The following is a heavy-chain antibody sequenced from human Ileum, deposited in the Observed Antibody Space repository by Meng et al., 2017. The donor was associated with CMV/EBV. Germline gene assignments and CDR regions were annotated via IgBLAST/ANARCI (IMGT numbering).Heavy chain of an antibody. CDR1: GYTFTGYY. V-gene: IGHV1-2*02. CDR3: ARTPDGCNFYYFDC. J-gene: IGHJ4*02. D-gene: IGHD5-24*01. Sequence: SGYTFTGYYMHWVRQAPGQGLEWMGWINPHSGDTNYAQKFQGRVTMTRDTSISTAYMELSRLRSDDTAVYYCARTPDGCNFYYFDCWAQGTLVTVSS. CDR2: INPHSGDT.